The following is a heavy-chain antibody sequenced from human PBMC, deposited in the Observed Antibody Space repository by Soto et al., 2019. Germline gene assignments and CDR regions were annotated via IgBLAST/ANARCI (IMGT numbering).Heavy chain of an antibody. CDR3: AREENGRAAAGRVRDYYYGMDV. J-gene: IGHJ6*02. CDR2: MNPNSGNT. CDR1: GYTFTSYD. V-gene: IGHV1-8*01. Sequence: QVQLVQSGAEVKKPGASVKVSCKASGYTFTSYDINWVRQATGQGLEWMGWMNPNSGNTGYAQKFQRRVTMNRNTSIRTAYTERSSLRSEDTAVYYSAREENGRAAAGRVRDYYYGMDVWGQGTTVTVSS. D-gene: IGHD6-13*01.